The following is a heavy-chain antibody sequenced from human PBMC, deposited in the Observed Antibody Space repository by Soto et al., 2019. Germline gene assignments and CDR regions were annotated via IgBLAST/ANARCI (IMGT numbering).Heavy chain of an antibody. Sequence: ASVKVSCKASGYSFTNYGFSWVRQAPGQGLEWMGIINPSGGSTSYAQKFQGRVTMTRDTSTSTVYMELSSLRSEDTAVYYCARAVSVAGTVPYDYWGQGTLVTVSS. CDR1: GYSFTNYG. D-gene: IGHD6-19*01. CDR3: ARAVSVAGTVPYDY. CDR2: INPSGGST. J-gene: IGHJ4*02. V-gene: IGHV1-46*01.